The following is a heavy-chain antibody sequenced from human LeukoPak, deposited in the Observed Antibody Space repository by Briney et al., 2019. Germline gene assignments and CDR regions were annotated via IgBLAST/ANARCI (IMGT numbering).Heavy chain of an antibody. CDR3: ARVAPGTIDL. V-gene: IGHV4-59*01. D-gene: IGHD1-7*01. J-gene: IGHJ5*02. CDR1: GGSISNYY. Sequence: SETLSLTCTVSGGSISNYYWSWIRQPPGKALEFIGNISYSGSTNYNPSLRSRVTMSVDTSKNQFSLKLNSVTAADTAVYYCARVAPGTIDLWGQGTLVTVSS. CDR2: ISYSGST.